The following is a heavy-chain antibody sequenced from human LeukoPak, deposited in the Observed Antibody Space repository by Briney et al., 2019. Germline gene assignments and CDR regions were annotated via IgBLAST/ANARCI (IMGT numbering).Heavy chain of an antibody. Sequence: SETLSLTCTVSGGSISSYYWSWIRQPPGKGLEWIGYIYYSGSTNYNPSLKSRVTISVDTSKNQFSLKLSSVTAADTAVYYCASLSSSAPDIDYWGQGTLVTVSS. CDR1: GGSISSYY. J-gene: IGHJ4*02. V-gene: IGHV4-59*12. D-gene: IGHD6-6*01. CDR3: ASLSSSAPDIDY. CDR2: IYYSGST.